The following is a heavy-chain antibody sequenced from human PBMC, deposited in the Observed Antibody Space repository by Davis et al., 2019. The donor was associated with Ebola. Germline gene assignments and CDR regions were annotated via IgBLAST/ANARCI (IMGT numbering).Heavy chain of an antibody. Sequence: GESLMISCAASGFTFSSYAMCWLRQAAGKGLEWVSAISGSGGSTYYADSVKGRFTISRDNSKNTLYLQMNSLRAEDTAVYYCAKERGDLRITMIVVVNYYFDYWGQGTLVTVSS. CDR3: AKERGDLRITMIVVVNYYFDY. CDR1: GFTFSSYA. CDR2: ISGSGGST. J-gene: IGHJ4*02. V-gene: IGHV3-23*01. D-gene: IGHD3-22*01.